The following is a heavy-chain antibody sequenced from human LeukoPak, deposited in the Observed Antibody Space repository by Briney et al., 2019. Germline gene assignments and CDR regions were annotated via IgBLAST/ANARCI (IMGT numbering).Heavy chain of an antibody. J-gene: IGHJ4*02. V-gene: IGHV1-8*01. Sequence: GASVKVSCKASGYTFTSYDINWVRQATGQGLEWMGWMNPNSGNTGYAQKFQGRVTMTRNTSISTAYMELRSLRSDDTAVYYCARGLNYYDSSGYYAFDYWGQGTLVTVSS. CDR3: ARGLNYYDSSGYYAFDY. CDR2: MNPNSGNT. CDR1: GYTFTSYD. D-gene: IGHD3-22*01.